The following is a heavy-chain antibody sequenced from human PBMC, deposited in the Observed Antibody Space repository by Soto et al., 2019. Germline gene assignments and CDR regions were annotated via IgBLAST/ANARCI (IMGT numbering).Heavy chain of an antibody. D-gene: IGHD3-3*01. J-gene: IGHJ6*02. Sequence: GASVKVSCKASGYTFTSYYMHWVRQAPGQGLEWMGIINPSGGSTSYAQKFQGRVTMTRDTSTSTVYMELSSLRSEDTAVYYCATMYDFWIGYHPTASECYGMDVWSQGTTVTVSS. CDR3: ATMYDFWIGYHPTASECYGMDV. CDR2: INPSGGST. CDR1: GYTFTSYY. V-gene: IGHV1-46*01.